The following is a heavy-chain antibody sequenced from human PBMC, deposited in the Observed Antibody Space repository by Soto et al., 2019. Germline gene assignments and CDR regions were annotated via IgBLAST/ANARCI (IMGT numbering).Heavy chain of an antibody. CDR3: AKTGCNGGSCLY. Sequence: GGSLRLSCAASGFTFSTSSMNWVRQAPGKGLEWISYISSSSSSIYYADSVKGRFTISRDNAKNSLYLQMTSLRAEDTAVYYCAKTGCNGGSCLYWGQGTLVTVSS. J-gene: IGHJ4*02. CDR1: GFTFSTSS. CDR2: ISSSSSSI. V-gene: IGHV3-48*01. D-gene: IGHD2-15*01.